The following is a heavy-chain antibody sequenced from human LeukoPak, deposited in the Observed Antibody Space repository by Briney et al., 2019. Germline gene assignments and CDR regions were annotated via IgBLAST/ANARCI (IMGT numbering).Heavy chain of an antibody. CDR3: TTDLSERYYFDY. D-gene: IGHD5/OR15-5a*01. V-gene: IGHV3-15*01. CDR2: IKSKTDGGTT. Sequence: GGSLRLSCAASGFTFSNAWMSWVRQAPGKGLEWVGCIKSKTDGGTTDYAAPVKGRFTISRDDSKNTLYLQMNSLKTEDTAVYYCTTDLSERYYFDYWGQGTLVTVSS. CDR1: GFTFSNAW. J-gene: IGHJ4*02.